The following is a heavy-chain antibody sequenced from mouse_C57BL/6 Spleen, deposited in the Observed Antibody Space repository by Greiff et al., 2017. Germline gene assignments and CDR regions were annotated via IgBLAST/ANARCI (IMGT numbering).Heavy chain of an antibody. CDR2: INPNNGGT. CDR3: VVYYGSSYGYFDV. V-gene: IGHV1-22*01. J-gene: IGHJ1*03. D-gene: IGHD1-1*01. Sequence: EVQLQQSGPELVKPGASVKMSCKASGYTFTDYNMHWVKQSHGKSLEWIGYINPNNGGTSYNQKFKGKATFTVNKSSSTAYMELRSLTSEDSAVYYCVVYYGSSYGYFDVWGTGTTVTVSS. CDR1: GYTFTDYN.